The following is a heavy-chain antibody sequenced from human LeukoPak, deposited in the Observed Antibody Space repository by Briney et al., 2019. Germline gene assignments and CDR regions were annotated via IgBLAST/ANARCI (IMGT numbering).Heavy chain of an antibody. CDR2: INHSGST. CDR1: GGSFSGYY. V-gene: IGHV4-34*01. J-gene: IGHJ5*02. Sequence: SETLSLTCAVYGGSFSGYYWSWIRQPPGKGLEWIGEINHSGSTNYNPSLKSRVTISVDTSKNQFSLKLSSVTAADTAVYYCARASYSIGYNWFDPWGQGTLVTVSS. CDR3: ARASYSIGYNWFDP. D-gene: IGHD1-26*01.